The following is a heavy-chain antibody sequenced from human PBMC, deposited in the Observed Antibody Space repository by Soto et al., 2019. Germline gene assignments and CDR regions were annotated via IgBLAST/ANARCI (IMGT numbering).Heavy chain of an antibody. D-gene: IGHD3-9*01. V-gene: IGHV3-11*05. J-gene: IGHJ3*02. CDR2: ISSSSSYT. CDR3: VRDADILTGSDAFDI. Sequence: GGSLRLSCAASGFTFSDYYMSWIRQAPGKGLEWVSYISSSSSYTNYADSVKGRFTISRDNAKNSLYLQMNSLRAEDTAVYYCVRDADILTGSDAFDIWGQGKMVTVSS. CDR1: GFTFSDYY.